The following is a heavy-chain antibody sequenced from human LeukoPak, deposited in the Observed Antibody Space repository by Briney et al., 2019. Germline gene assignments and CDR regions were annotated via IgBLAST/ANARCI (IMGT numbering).Heavy chain of an antibody. Sequence: PSETLSLTCTVSGASISSSSYSWGWIRQPPGKGLEWIGTTSYSGSTYYNPSFKSRITIAADTSKNQLSLRLSSVTAADTAVYYCARSGGRYHYFDYWGQGTPVTVSS. D-gene: IGHD1-26*01. CDR1: GASISSSSYS. V-gene: IGHV4-39*01. J-gene: IGHJ4*02. CDR2: TSYSGST. CDR3: ARSGGRYHYFDY.